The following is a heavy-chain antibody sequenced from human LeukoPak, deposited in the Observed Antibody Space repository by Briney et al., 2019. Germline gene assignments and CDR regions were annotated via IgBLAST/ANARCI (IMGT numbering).Heavy chain of an antibody. CDR3: ARGPTLIGVAGTWPLDY. Sequence: PGGSLRLSCAASGFTLSDYSMKWVRQAPGKGLEWVSSISSASSYKYYGDSVKGRFTISRDNAKNSLYLQMNSLRVEDTAVYYCARGPTLIGVAGTWPLDYWGQGTLVIVSS. J-gene: IGHJ4*02. CDR2: ISSASSYK. D-gene: IGHD6-19*01. CDR1: GFTLSDYS. V-gene: IGHV3-21*01.